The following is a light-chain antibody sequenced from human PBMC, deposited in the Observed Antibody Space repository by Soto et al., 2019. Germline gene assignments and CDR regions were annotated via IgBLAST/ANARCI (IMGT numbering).Light chain of an antibody. Sequence: DIQMTQSPSTLSASVGDRVTITCRASQSINNWLAWYQQKPGKAPKLLIYDASTLDIGVPSRFSGSGFGTELSLTISSLQPDDFATFYCQHYKSYSYTFGQGTKLEVK. CDR1: QSINNW. V-gene: IGKV1-5*01. CDR2: DAS. CDR3: QHYKSYSYT. J-gene: IGKJ2*01.